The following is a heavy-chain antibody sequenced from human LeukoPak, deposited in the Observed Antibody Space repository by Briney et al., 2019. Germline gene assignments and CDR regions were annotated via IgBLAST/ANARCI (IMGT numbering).Heavy chain of an antibody. CDR2: INPNSGGT. Sequence: ASVKVSCTASGYTFTGYYMHWVRQAPGQGLEWMGWINPNSGGTNYAQKFQGWVTMTRDTSISTAYMELSRLRSDDTAVYYCARGEGRGISTIYYYGMDVWGQGTTVTVSS. D-gene: IGHD1-1*01. CDR3: ARGEGRGISTIYYYGMDV. CDR1: GYTFTGYY. V-gene: IGHV1-2*04. J-gene: IGHJ6*02.